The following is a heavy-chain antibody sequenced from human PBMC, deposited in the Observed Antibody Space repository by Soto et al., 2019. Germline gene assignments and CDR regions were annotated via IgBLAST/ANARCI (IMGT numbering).Heavy chain of an antibody. D-gene: IGHD3-10*01. CDR2: INPNSGDT. V-gene: IGHV1-2*02. CDR3: AGALKSGGGY. J-gene: IGHJ4*02. CDR1: GYTFTAYY. Sequence: QVQLVQSGAEVKKPGASVKVSCKTSGYTFTAYYIHWVRQAPGQGLEWMGWINPNSGDTKYAQNFKGRVPLTRNTSHNPPYRELSRLISDAPAGYYGAGALKSGGGYWGQGILVTVSS.